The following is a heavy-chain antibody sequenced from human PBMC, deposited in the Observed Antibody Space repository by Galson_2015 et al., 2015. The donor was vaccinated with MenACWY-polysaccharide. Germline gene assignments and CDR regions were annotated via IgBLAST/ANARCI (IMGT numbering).Heavy chain of an antibody. CDR2: IWYDGSNK. Sequence: SLRLSCAASGFTLSDYGMHWVRQAPGKGLEWVAVIWYDGSNKNYVDSVKGRFTISRDNSKNMLYLEMNSLRAEDTAVYYCARDPGYPRGRGYYLDVWGKGPPVNVS. V-gene: IGHV3-33*01. J-gene: IGHJ6*03. D-gene: IGHD3-10*01. CDR3: ARDPGYPRGRGYYLDV. CDR1: GFTLSDYG.